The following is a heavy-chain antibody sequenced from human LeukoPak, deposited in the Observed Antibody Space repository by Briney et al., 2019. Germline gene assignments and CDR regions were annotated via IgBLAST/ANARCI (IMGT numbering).Heavy chain of an antibody. Sequence: ASVKVSCKASGYTFTSYGISWVRQAPGQGLEWMGWISAYNGNTNYAQKLQGRVTMTTDTSTSTAYMELRSLRSDDTAVYYCAKGDVPAPNYYYMDVWGKGTTVTVSS. CDR3: AKGDVPAPNYYYMDV. D-gene: IGHD2-2*01. V-gene: IGHV1-18*01. CDR2: ISAYNGNT. J-gene: IGHJ6*03. CDR1: GYTFTSYG.